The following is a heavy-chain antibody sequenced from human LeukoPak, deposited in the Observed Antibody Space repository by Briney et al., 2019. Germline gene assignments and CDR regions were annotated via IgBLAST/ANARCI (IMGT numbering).Heavy chain of an antibody. D-gene: IGHD2-2*01. V-gene: IGHV3-7*01. CDR1: GFTFSSYW. CDR3: GRDDEYCSSTSCYPNNWFDP. CDR2: IKQDGSEK. Sequence: GGSLRLSCAASGFTFSSYWMSWVRQAPGRGLEWVANIKQDGSEKYYVDSVKGRFTISRDNAKNSLYLQMNSLRAEDTAVYYCGRDDEYCSSTSCYPNNWFDPWGQGTLVTVSS. J-gene: IGHJ5*02.